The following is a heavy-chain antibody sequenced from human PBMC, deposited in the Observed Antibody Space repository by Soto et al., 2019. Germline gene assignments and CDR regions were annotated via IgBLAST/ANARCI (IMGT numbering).Heavy chain of an antibody. CDR3: AKDRYCSGGSCYVRSDCYGMDV. CDR1: GFTFSSYG. J-gene: IGHJ6*02. V-gene: IGHV3-30*18. CDR2: ISYDGSNK. Sequence: PGGSLRLSCAASGFTFSSYGMHWVRQAPGKGLEWVAVISYDGSNKYYADSVKGRFTISRDNSKNTLYLQMNGLRAEDTAVYYCAKDRYCSGGSCYVRSDCYGMDVWGQGTTVTVSS. D-gene: IGHD2-15*01.